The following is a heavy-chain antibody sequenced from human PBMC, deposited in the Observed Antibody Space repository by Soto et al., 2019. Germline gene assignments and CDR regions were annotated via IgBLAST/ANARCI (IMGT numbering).Heavy chain of an antibody. D-gene: IGHD6-19*01. CDR3: AREQWGFDS. V-gene: IGHV4-31*03. CDR2: IYYTGNS. J-gene: IGHJ4*02. CDR1: GGSITTNGHY. Sequence: QVQLQESGPELVKPSQTLSLTCSVSGGSITTNGHYWTWIRQHPGQGLEWIAYIYYTGNSYLNPSLKSRLSISVDTSKNQFPLELRSVTAADTAVYYCAREQWGFDSWGQGTLVTVS.